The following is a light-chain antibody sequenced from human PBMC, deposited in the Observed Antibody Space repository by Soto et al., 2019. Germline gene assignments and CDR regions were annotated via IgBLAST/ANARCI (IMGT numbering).Light chain of an antibody. Sequence: EIVLTQSPGTLSLSPGERATLSCRASQSVNSNYLAWYQQKPGQAPRLLLHGASSRPTGIPDRFRGGGSGTVYTLTISRLEPEDFAVYYCQQYIDSPPGYPIGQGTKLEIK. CDR1: QSVNSNY. CDR2: GAS. CDR3: QQYIDSPPGYP. V-gene: IGKV3-20*01. J-gene: IGKJ2*01.